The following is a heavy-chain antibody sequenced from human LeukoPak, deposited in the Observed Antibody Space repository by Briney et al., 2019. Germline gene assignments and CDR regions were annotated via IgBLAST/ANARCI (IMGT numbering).Heavy chain of an antibody. CDR2: ISSSSSYI. D-gene: IGHD3-10*01. V-gene: IGHV3-21*01. CDR1: GFTFSSYS. CDR3: ASPHGSGWGGIDY. J-gene: IGHJ4*02. Sequence: GGSLRLSCAASGFTFSSYSMNWVRQAPGKGLEWVSSISSSSSYIYYADSVKGRFTISRDNAKNSLYLQMNSLRAEDAAVYYCASPHGSGWGGIDYWGLGTLVTVSS.